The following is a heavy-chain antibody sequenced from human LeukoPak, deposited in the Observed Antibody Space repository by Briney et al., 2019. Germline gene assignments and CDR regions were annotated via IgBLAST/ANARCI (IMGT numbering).Heavy chain of an antibody. Sequence: ASVKVSCKASGGTFSGYAISWVRQAPGQGLEWMGGIIPIFGTANYAQKFQGRVTITADESTSTAYMELSSLRSEDTAVYYCACAGYSGSWLYYGMDVWGKGTTVTVSS. D-gene: IGHD6-13*01. CDR3: ACAGYSGSWLYYGMDV. CDR2: IIPIFGTA. J-gene: IGHJ6*04. CDR1: GGTFSGYA. V-gene: IGHV1-69*01.